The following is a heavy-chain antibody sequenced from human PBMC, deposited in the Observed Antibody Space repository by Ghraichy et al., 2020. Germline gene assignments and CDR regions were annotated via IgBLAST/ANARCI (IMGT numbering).Heavy chain of an antibody. V-gene: IGHV4-34*01. Sequence: SQTLSLTCAVYGGSFSGYYWSWIRQPPGKGLEWIGEINHSGSTNYNPSLNSRVTISVDTSKNQFSLKLSSVTAADTAVYYCARGVVGATGYFDYWGQGTLVTVSS. CDR3: ARGVVGATGYFDY. CDR1: GGSFSGYY. J-gene: IGHJ4*02. CDR2: INHSGST. D-gene: IGHD1-26*01.